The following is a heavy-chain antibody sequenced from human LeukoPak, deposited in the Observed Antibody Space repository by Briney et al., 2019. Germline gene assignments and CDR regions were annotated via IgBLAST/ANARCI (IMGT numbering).Heavy chain of an antibody. CDR1: GGSISSSNYY. J-gene: IGHJ4*02. CDR2: TSYSGST. Sequence: SETLSLTCAVSGGSISSSNYYWGWIRQPPGKGLEWIGSTSYSGSTYYNPSLKSRVTISVDTSKNQFSLKLSSVTAADAAVYYCAKYEGGTMFDYWGQGALVTVSS. D-gene: IGHD1-26*01. V-gene: IGHV4-39*01. CDR3: AKYEGGTMFDY.